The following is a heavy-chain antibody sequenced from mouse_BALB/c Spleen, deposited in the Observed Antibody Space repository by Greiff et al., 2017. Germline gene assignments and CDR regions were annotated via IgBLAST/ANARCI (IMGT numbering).Heavy chain of an antibody. V-gene: IGHV3-8*02. CDR2: ISYSGST. Sequence: EVMLVESGPSLVKPSQTLSLTCSVTGDSITSGYWNWIRKFPGNKLEYMGYISYSGSTYYNPSLKSRISITRDTSKNQYYLQLNSVTTEDTATYYCARFHYYGSSYDWYFDVWGAGTTVTVSS. D-gene: IGHD1-1*01. J-gene: IGHJ1*01. CDR1: GDSITSGY. CDR3: ARFHYYGSSYDWYFDV.